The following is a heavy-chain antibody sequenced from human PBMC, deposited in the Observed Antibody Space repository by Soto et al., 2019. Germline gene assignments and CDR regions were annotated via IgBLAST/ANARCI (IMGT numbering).Heavy chain of an antibody. CDR1: GYTFTAYA. J-gene: IGHJ4*02. Sequence: GASVKVSCKATGYTFTAYAMHWVRQAPGQSLEWMGWINPANGNTKYSQKFQGRLTITSDTSANTVYMELNSLTSEDTAMYYCTRSAISPYGGLIGPFDYWGQGNLVTVSS. CDR2: INPANGNT. V-gene: IGHV1-3*01. CDR3: TRSAISPYGGLIGPFDY. D-gene: IGHD3-16*02.